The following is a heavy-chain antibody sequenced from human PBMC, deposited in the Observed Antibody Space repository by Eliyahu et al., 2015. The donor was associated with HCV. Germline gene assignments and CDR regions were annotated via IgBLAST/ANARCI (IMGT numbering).Heavy chain of an antibody. Sequence: EVQLVESGGGLVQPGGSLRLSCXASXFPFXSXWXXWVRQAPGKGLEWVANIKQDGSEKYYVDSVEGRFTISRDNAKNSLFLQMNSLRADDTAVYYCARAMGGGSGWYHRGFGYWGQGTLVTVSS. CDR3: ARAMGGGSGWYHRGFGY. CDR1: XFPFXSXW. V-gene: IGHV3-7*01. CDR2: IKQDGSEK. D-gene: IGHD6-19*01. J-gene: IGHJ4*02.